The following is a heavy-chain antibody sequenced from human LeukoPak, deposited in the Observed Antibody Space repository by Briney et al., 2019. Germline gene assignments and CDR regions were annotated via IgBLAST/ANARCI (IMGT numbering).Heavy chain of an antibody. Sequence: SETPSLTCTVSGGSISGYYWSWIRQPPGKGLEWIGHMSYSENTNYNPSLKSRVTMSVDTSKNQFSLKLNSVTAADTAVYYCARLHQTGSTDYWGQGTLVTVSS. V-gene: IGHV4-59*01. CDR3: ARLHQTGSTDY. CDR1: GGSISGYY. J-gene: IGHJ4*02. D-gene: IGHD1-14*01. CDR2: MSYSENT.